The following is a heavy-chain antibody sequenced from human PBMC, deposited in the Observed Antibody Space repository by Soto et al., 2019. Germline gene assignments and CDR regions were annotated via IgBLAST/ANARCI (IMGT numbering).Heavy chain of an antibody. CDR3: AKAAPTVTTFWDL. J-gene: IGHJ5*02. Sequence: GGSLRLSCAASGFTFSSYAMTWVRQVPGKGLQWVASVSGSGADKHYSDSVRGRFTISRDNSKNTLFLQLNSLRAEDTAVYYCAKAAPTVTTFWDLWGQGTLVTVSS. V-gene: IGHV3-23*01. CDR1: GFTFSSYA. D-gene: IGHD4-17*01. CDR2: VSGSGADK.